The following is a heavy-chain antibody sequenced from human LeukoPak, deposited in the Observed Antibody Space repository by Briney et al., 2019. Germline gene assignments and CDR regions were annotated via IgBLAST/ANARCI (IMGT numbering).Heavy chain of an antibody. Sequence: GESLKISCKGSGFTFTNYWIGWVRQMPGKGLEWMGIIYPSDSDTRYSPSFQGQVTIPADKSISTAYLQWSSLKASDTAMYYCARRQKMISGWYPDYWGQGTLVTVSS. J-gene: IGHJ4*02. D-gene: IGHD6-19*01. CDR1: GFTFTNYW. CDR2: IYPSDSDT. CDR3: ARRQKMISGWYPDY. V-gene: IGHV5-51*01.